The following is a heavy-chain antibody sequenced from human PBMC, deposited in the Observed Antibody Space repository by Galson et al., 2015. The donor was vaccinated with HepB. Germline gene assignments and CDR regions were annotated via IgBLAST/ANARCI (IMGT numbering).Heavy chain of an antibody. Sequence: SVKVSCKASGYSFLTYGVTWVRLIPGKGLEWMGGYAPEDGETIYAQKFQGRFTMTEDTSTAYMHLNNLGSDDTAVYYCAADPHRTTVTTMLFWGQGTLVAVSS. CDR3: AADPHRTTVTTMLF. CDR2: YAPEDGET. V-gene: IGHV1-24*01. CDR1: GYSFLTYG. J-gene: IGHJ4*02. D-gene: IGHD4-17*01.